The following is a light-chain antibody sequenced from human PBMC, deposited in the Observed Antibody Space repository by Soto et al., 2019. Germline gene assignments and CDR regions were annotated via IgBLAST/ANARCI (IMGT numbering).Light chain of an antibody. CDR1: QDIKNY. CDR2: DAS. CDR3: QHYYHLPALW. V-gene: IGKV1-33*01. Sequence: DIQMTQSPSSLSASVGVRVTITCQASQDIKNYLNWYQQKPGKAPNILIYDASNLKTGIPSRVSGSESGTHFTNTISSLQPENIATYCWQHYYHLPALWFGGGTKVEI. J-gene: IGKJ4*02.